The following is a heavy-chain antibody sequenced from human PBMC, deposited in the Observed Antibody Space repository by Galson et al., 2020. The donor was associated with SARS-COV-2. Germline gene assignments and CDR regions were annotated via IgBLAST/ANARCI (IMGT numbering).Heavy chain of an antibody. D-gene: IGHD3-22*01. CDR3: ASGLDSATDYYDNYFDC. CDR1: GFNFSTYG. Sequence: TGGSLRLSCVASGFNFSTYGMHWVRQAPGKGLEWMAIISNDGTYKYYAESVKGRFSIPRDNSKSTLYLQMNSLRPEDTAIYYFASGLDSATDYYDNYFDCWGLGTLVTVSS. CDR2: ISNDGTYK. J-gene: IGHJ4*02. V-gene: IGHV3-30*03.